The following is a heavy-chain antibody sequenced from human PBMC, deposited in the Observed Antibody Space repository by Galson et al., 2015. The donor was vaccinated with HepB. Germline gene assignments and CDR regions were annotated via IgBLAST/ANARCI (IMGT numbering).Heavy chain of an antibody. D-gene: IGHD3-22*01. CDR2: TSYDEMYK. J-gene: IGHJ4*02. CDR3: AREPRTRRYYYDSSTYGPVDY. V-gene: IGHV3-30*04. Sequence: SLRLACAASGFTFTNYAMHWVRQAPGKGLEWVAVTSYDEMYKYYTDSVGGRFTISRENSKNTLYLQMNSLRTEDTAVYYCAREPRTRRYYYDSSTYGPVDYWGQGSLVTVSS. CDR1: GFTFTNYA.